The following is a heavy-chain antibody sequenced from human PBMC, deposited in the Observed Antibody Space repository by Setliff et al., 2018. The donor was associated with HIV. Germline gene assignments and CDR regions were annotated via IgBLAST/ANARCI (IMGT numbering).Heavy chain of an antibody. CDR1: GGTFRSYA. CDR2: IIPIFGTA. CDR3: AGGLITIFGEEDYYYYMDV. Sequence: SVKVSCKASGGTFRSYAISWVRQAPGQGLEWMGGIIPIFGTANYAQKFQGRVTITTDESTSTANMELSSLRSEDTAVYYCAGGLITIFGEEDYYYYMDVWGKGTTVTVSS. J-gene: IGHJ6*03. D-gene: IGHD3-3*01. V-gene: IGHV1-69*05.